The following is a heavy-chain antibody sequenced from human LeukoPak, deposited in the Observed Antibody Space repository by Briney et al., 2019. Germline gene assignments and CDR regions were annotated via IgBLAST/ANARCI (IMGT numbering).Heavy chain of an antibody. D-gene: IGHD5-18*01. CDR1: GFTFSNYW. J-gene: IGHJ4*02. CDR3: ARDLSGIAGYTYGRGIDY. V-gene: IGHV3-7*01. CDR2: INQDGSEK. Sequence: GGSLRLSCAASGFTFSNYWMTWVRQAPGKGLEWVANINQDGSEKHYVDSVKGRFTISRDNAKTSLYLQMNSLRAEDTAVYYCARDLSGIAGYTYGRGIDYWGQGTLVTVSS.